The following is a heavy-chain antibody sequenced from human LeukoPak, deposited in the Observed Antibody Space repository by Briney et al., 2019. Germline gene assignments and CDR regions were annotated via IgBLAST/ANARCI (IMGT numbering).Heavy chain of an antibody. V-gene: IGHV4-38-2*02. D-gene: IGHD2-2*01. CDR1: GYSISRGYY. J-gene: IGHJ2*01. Sequence: PSETLSLTCTVSGYSISRGYYWGWIRQPPGKGLEWIGSINHSGTTYYNSSLKSRVTISVDTSKNQFSLKLSSVTAADTAVYYCARADIVVVPSSKFDLWGRGTLVIVSS. CDR2: INHSGTT. CDR3: ARADIVVVPSSKFDL.